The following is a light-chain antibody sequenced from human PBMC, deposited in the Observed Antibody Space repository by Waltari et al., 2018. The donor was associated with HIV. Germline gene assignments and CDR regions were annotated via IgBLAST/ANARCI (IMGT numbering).Light chain of an antibody. CDR2: KAS. V-gene: IGKV1-5*03. CDR1: QNVESW. J-gene: IGKJ2*01. CDR3: QQYNSDFYT. Sequence: ITCRASQNVESWLAWYQQRPGRAPKLLIYKASTLEYGVPARFTGSGSGTNFTLTINSLQPDDFATYYCQQYNSDFYTFGLGTRLDLK.